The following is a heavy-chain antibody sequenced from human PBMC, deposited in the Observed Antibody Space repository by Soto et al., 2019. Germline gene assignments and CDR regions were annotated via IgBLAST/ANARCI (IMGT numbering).Heavy chain of an antibody. CDR2: MSHDGKIK. CDR1: GFTFSSHT. D-gene: IGHD3-22*01. V-gene: IGHV3-30*04. J-gene: IGHJ4*02. Sequence: QVQLVESGGGVVQPGGSLRLSCAASGFTFSSHTMHWDRQAPGKGLEWLSLMSHDGKIKFYADSVKGRFTISRDNSKNTLYLQMNNLRPEDTAVIVARRNYWGQGTLVTVSS. CDR3: RRNY.